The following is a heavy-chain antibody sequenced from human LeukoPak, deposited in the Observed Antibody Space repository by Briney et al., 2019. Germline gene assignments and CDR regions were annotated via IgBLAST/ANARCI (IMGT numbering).Heavy chain of an antibody. CDR1: GGSFSGYY. CDR2: INHSGST. V-gene: IGHV4-34*01. Sequence: SETLSLTCAVYGGSFSGYYWSWIRQPPGKGLEWIGEINHSGSTNYNPSLKSRVTISVDTSKNQFSLKLSSVTAADTAVYYCASGPYDYVWGSYRDPFDYWGQGTLVTVSS. CDR3: ASGPYDYVWGSYRDPFDY. J-gene: IGHJ4*02. D-gene: IGHD3-16*02.